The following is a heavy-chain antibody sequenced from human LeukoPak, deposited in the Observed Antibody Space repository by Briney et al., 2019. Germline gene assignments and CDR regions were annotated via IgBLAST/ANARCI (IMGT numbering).Heavy chain of an antibody. CDR1: GFTFGDYA. D-gene: IGHD2-2*01. CDR2: ISWNSGNI. Sequence: PGGSLRLSCAASGFTFGDYAMHWVRQTPGRGLEWVSSISWNSGNIVYADSVKGRFTISRDNAKNSLHLQMNSLRPEDTALYYRAKPGCSFTNCYINYWGQGTLVTVSS. V-gene: IGHV3-9*01. CDR3: AKPGCSFTNCYINY. J-gene: IGHJ4*02.